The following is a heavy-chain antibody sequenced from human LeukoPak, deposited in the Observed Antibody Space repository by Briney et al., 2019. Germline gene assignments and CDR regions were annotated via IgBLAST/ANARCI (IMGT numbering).Heavy chain of an antibody. D-gene: IGHD2-15*01. CDR3: ACIGVVVAATHDPIYYMDV. J-gene: IGHJ6*03. Sequence: PSETLSLTCTVSGGSISIYYWSWIRQPPGKGLEWIGYIYYSGNTNYNPSLKSRVTISVDTSKNQFSLKLTSLTAADTAVYYCACIGVVVAATHDPIYYMDVWGKGTTVTVSS. CDR2: IYYSGNT. CDR1: GGSISIYY. V-gene: IGHV4-59*12.